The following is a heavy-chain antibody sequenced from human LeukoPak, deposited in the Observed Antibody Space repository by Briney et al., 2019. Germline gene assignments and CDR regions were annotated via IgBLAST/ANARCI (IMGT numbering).Heavy chain of an antibody. Sequence: SETLSLTCAVYGGSFSGYYWSWIRQPPGKGLEWIGEIYHSGSTNYNPSLKSRVTISVDTSKNQFSLKLSSVTAADTAVYYCARVPYDFWSGYYVDYWGQGTLVTVSS. CDR2: IYHSGST. CDR3: ARVPYDFWSGYYVDY. D-gene: IGHD3-3*01. J-gene: IGHJ4*02. V-gene: IGHV4-34*01. CDR1: GGSFSGYY.